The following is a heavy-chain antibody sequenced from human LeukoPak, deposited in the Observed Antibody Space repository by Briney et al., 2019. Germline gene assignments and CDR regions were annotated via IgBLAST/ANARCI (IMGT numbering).Heavy chain of an antibody. J-gene: IGHJ4*02. CDR2: INHSGST. CDR3: ARAGYSYGYSH. V-gene: IGHV4-34*01. CDR1: GGSFSGYY. D-gene: IGHD5-18*01. Sequence: SETLSHTCAVYGGSFSGYYWSWIRQPPGKGLEWIGEINHSGSTNYNPSLKSRVTISVDTSKNQFSLKLSSVTAADTAVYYCARAGYSYGYSHWGQGTLVTVSS.